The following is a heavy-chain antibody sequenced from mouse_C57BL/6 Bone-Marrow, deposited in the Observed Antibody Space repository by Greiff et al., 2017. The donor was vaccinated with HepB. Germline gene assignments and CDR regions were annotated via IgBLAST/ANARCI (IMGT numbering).Heavy chain of an antibody. J-gene: IGHJ4*01. CDR2: IDPANGNT. D-gene: IGHD3-2*02. CDR3: ARSALDSSGYGAMDY. Sequence: EVQLQESVAELVRPGASVKLSCTASGFNIKNTYMHWVKQRPEQGLEWIGRIDPANGNTKYAPKFQGKATITADTSSNTTYLQLSSLTSEDTAIYYCARSALDSSGYGAMDYWGQGTSVTVSS. CDR1: GFNIKNTY. V-gene: IGHV14-3*01.